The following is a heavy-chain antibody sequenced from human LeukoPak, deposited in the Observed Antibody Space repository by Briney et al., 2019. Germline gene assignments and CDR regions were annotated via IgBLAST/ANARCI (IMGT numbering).Heavy chain of an antibody. CDR1: GFTFSNYG. V-gene: IGHV3-33*01. CDR3: ARDRVASSSWYGDYYYYGMDV. J-gene: IGHJ6*02. Sequence: GGSLRLSCAASGFTFSNYGMHWVRQAPGKGLEWVAVIWFDGSNKFYADSVKGRFAISRDNAKNSLYLQMNSLRAEDTAVYYCARDRVASSSWYGDYYYYGMDVWGQGTTVTVSS. D-gene: IGHD6-13*01. CDR2: IWFDGSNK.